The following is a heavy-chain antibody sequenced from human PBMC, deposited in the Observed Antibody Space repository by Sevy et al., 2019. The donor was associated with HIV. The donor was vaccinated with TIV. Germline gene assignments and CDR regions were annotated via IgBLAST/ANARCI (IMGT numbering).Heavy chain of an antibody. D-gene: IGHD6-19*01. CDR3: ARHRPVAGTLYYFDY. Sequence: GESLKISCKGSGYSFTSYWIGWVRQMPGKGLEWMGIIYPGDSDTRYSPSFQGQVTISADKSISTAYLQWSSLKASDTAMYYCARHRPVAGTLYYFDYRGQGTLVTVSS. J-gene: IGHJ4*02. V-gene: IGHV5-51*01. CDR1: GYSFTSYW. CDR2: IYPGDSDT.